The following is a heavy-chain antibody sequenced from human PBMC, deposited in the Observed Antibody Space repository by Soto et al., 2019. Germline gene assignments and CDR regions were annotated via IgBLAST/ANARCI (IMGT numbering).Heavy chain of an antibody. CDR3: AKIFVWSSYYFDY. Sequence: GGSLRLSCVASGFTFSSYAMSWVRQAPGKGLEWVSSISGNGGTTYYADSVKGRFTISRDNSKNTLYLQMNSLRAEDTAVYYCAKIFVWSSYYFDYWGQGTLVTVSS. J-gene: IGHJ4*02. CDR2: ISGNGGTT. CDR1: GFTFSSYA. D-gene: IGHD3-10*01. V-gene: IGHV3-23*01.